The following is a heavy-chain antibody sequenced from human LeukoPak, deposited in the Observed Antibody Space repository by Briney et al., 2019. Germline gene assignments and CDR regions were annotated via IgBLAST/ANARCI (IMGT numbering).Heavy chain of an antibody. CDR3: ARESAMGVTTGDY. CDR2: ISGSGGST. J-gene: IGHJ4*02. V-gene: IGHV3-23*01. Sequence: GGSLRLSCAASGFTFSSYAMSWVRQAPGKGLEWVSAISGSGGSTYYADSVKGRFTISRDNAKNTPYLQMNSLRAEDTAVYYCARESAMGVTTGDYWGQGTLVTVSS. CDR1: GFTFSSYA. D-gene: IGHD1-26*01.